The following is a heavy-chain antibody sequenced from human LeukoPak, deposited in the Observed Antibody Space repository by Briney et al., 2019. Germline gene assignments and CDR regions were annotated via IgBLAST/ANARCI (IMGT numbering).Heavy chain of an antibody. D-gene: IGHD5-24*01. CDR3: ARMGDGYNRRDFDY. CDR1: GGSISRYY. J-gene: IGHJ4*02. V-gene: IGHV4-59*06. CDR2: IHYTGST. Sequence: SETLSLTCTVSGGSISRYYWSWIRQHPGKGLEWIGYIHYTGSTYYNQSLKSRVTISIDTSKNQFSLKLNSVTAADTAVYYCARMGDGYNRRDFDYWGQGTLVSVSS.